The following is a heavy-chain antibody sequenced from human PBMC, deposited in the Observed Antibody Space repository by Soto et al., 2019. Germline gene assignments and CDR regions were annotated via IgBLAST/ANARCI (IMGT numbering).Heavy chain of an antibody. J-gene: IGHJ4*02. CDR3: APHGLGVPSHPYFDT. CDR1: GGTFSGYA. V-gene: IGHV1-69*01. Sequence: QLVQSGSEVKKPGSSVKVSCQASGGTFSGYALTWVRQAPGQGLEWMGEFVPLFGTTNYAQKFPGRITITADESTSTAYMELSTLRSDDTAVYYCAPHGLGVPSHPYFDTWGQGTLVTVSS. CDR2: FVPLFGTT.